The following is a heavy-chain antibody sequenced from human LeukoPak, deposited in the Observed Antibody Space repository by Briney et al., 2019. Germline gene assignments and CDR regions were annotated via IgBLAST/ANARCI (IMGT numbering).Heavy chain of an antibody. CDR2: IYYSGST. V-gene: IGHV4-59*01. Sequence: SETLSLTCTVSGGSISSYYWSWIRQPPGKGLEWIGYIYYSGSTNYNPSLKSRVTISVDTSKNQFSLKLSSVTAADTAVYYCARDIPIDYWGQGTLVTVSS. J-gene: IGHJ4*02. CDR1: GGSISSYY. CDR3: ARDIPIDY.